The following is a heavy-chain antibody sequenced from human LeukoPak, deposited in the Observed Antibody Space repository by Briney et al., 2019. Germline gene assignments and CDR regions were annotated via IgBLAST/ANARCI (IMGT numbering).Heavy chain of an antibody. V-gene: IGHV4-39*01. D-gene: IGHD1-1*01. Sequence: SETLSLTCTVPGGSISSSSYYWGWIRQPPGKGLEWIGSIYYSGSTYYNPSLKSRVTISVDTSKNQVSLKLSSVTAADTAVYYCARHGRLEGNFDYWGQGTLVTVSS. CDR1: GGSISSSSYY. CDR2: IYYSGST. CDR3: ARHGRLEGNFDY. J-gene: IGHJ4*02.